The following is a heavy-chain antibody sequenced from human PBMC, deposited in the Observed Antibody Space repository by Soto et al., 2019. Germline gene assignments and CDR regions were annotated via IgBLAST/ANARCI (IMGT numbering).Heavy chain of an antibody. CDR1: GFTFSTYA. V-gene: IGHV3-23*01. CDR3: ARDSVTRVSSDIPGMDV. Sequence: GGSLRLSCAASGFTFSTYAMSWVRQAPGKGLEWVSVIGEGGVSRVYADAVKGRFTISRDNSKNTLYLQMTSLRVDDTAMYYCARDSVTRVSSDIPGMDVWGQGTTVTSP. J-gene: IGHJ6*02. CDR2: IGEGGVSR. D-gene: IGHD3-10*01.